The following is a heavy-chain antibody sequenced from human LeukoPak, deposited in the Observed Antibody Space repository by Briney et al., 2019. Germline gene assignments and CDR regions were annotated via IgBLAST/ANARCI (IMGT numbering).Heavy chain of an antibody. J-gene: IGHJ4*02. D-gene: IGHD3-3*01. CDR1: GFTLSSYW. V-gene: IGHV3-7*01. CDR2: IKQDGSET. CDR3: ARDFWGAYRVDYFDY. Sequence: GGSLRLSCAASGFTLSSYWMSWVRRAAAKGLEWGANIKQDGSETYYVDSVRGRFTISRDNAKNALYLQMNSLRAEDTAVYYCARDFWGAYRVDYFDYWGEGTLVTVSS.